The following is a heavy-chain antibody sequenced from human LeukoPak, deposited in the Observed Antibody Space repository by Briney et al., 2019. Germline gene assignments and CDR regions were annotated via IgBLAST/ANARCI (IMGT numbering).Heavy chain of an antibody. D-gene: IGHD4-11*01. CDR3: ARDAQRGFDYSNSLEY. CDR1: GFTFNHYG. V-gene: IGHV3-33*01. CDR2: IWSDGTNQ. Sequence: GGSLRLSCAAAGFTFNHYGMHWVRQAPGKGLGWVAVIWSDGTNQYYAGSVKGRFTISRDDSGNTVYLQMNSLRPEDTGVYYCARDAQRGFDYSNSLEYWGQGTPVTVST. J-gene: IGHJ4*02.